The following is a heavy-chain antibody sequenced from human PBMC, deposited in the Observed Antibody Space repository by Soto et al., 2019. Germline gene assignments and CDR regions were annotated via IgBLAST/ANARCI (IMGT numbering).Heavy chain of an antibody. J-gene: IGHJ6*02. D-gene: IGHD6-13*01. CDR3: ARDTQQLDLYYYYGMDV. Sequence: ASVKVSCKASGYTFTSYGISWVRQAPGQGLEWMGWISAYNGNTNYAQKLQGRVTMTTDTSTSTAYMELRSLRSDDTAVYYCARDTQQLDLYYYYGMDVWGPGTTVTVSS. V-gene: IGHV1-18*01. CDR1: GYTFTSYG. CDR2: ISAYNGNT.